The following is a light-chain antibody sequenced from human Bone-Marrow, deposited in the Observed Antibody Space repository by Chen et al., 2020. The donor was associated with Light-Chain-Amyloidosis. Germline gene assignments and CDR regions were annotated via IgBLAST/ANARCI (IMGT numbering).Light chain of an antibody. Sequence: SYDLTQPPSVAVSPGQTARFTGSGDDLPTKYAYWYQQKPGQAPVLVIHRDTERPSGISERFSGSSSGTTATLTISGVQAEDEADYHCQSADSSGTYEVIFGGGTKLTVL. CDR1: DLPTKY. CDR2: RDT. J-gene: IGLJ2*01. CDR3: QSADSSGTYEVI. V-gene: IGLV3-25*03.